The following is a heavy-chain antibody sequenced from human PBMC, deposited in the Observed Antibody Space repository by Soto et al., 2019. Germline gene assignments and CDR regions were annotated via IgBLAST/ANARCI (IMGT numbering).Heavy chain of an antibody. J-gene: IGHJ3*01. D-gene: IGHD1-26*01. V-gene: IGHV1-69*01. CDR1: GGTFSTYG. CDR2: IIPISGTI. Sequence: QVQLVQSGAEVKKPGSSVKVSCKASGGTFSTYGITWVRQASGQGLEWMGGIIPISGTIKFAQKFKGRLTITPDESTSTVYMELSSRTSADTAVYYCASRERVDAFDVWGQGTMVTVSS. CDR3: ASRERVDAFDV.